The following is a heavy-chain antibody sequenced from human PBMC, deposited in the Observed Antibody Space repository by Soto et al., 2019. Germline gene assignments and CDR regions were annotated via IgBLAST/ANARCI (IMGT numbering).Heavy chain of an antibody. CDR1: GFSLTTSGVG. CDR3: AHRVLRTVFGLVTTTAIYFDC. Sequence: QITLKESGPTVVKPTETLTLTCTFSGFSLTTSGVGVGWVSQSPGKAPEWLALIYWDDDKRYSTVLNSRIITTKHTSKNQIVLTMAKVDPADTATYYCAHRVLRTVFGLVTTTAIYFDCWGPGTRVVVSS. CDR2: IYWDDDK. V-gene: IGHV2-5*02. J-gene: IGHJ4*02. D-gene: IGHD3-3*01.